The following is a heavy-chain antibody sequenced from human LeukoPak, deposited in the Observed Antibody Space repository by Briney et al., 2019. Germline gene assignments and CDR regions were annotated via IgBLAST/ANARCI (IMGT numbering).Heavy chain of an antibody. D-gene: IGHD3-22*01. Sequence: SETLSLTCTVSGGSISLYYWSWIRQPPGKGLEWIGYIYYSGSTNYNPSLKSRVTISVDTSKNQFSLKLSSVTAADTAVYYCARLVAVVRYFDYWGQGTLVTVSS. J-gene: IGHJ4*02. V-gene: IGHV4-59*01. CDR1: GGSISLYY. CDR3: ARLVAVVRYFDY. CDR2: IYYSGST.